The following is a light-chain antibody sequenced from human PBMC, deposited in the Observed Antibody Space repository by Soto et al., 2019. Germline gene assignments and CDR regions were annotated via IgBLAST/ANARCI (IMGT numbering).Light chain of an antibody. J-gene: IGKJ5*01. CDR2: GAS. CDR3: QQGYSSPAT. Sequence: DIQMTQSPSVLSASVGDRVTITCRASQSIGKHLNWYQQKPGKAPKFLIYGASTLQSGVPSRFTGSGSGTDFTLTVNSLQAEDFATYYCQQGYSSPATFGQGTRPEIK. V-gene: IGKV1-39*01. CDR1: QSIGKH.